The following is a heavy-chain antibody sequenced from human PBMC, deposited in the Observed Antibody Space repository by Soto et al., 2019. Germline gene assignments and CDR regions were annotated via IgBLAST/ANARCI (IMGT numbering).Heavy chain of an antibody. J-gene: IGHJ4*02. CDR1: GFPFSSYS. CDR3: VKDWSYYDSSGYYDGHYFDY. Sequence: GGSLSLSSSASGFPFSSYSMHWVRQAPGKGLEYVSAISSNGGSTYYADSVKGRFTISRDNSKNTLYLQMSSLRAEDTAVYYCVKDWSYYDSSGYYDGHYFDYWGQGTPVTVSS. V-gene: IGHV3-64D*06. D-gene: IGHD3-22*01. CDR2: ISSNGGST.